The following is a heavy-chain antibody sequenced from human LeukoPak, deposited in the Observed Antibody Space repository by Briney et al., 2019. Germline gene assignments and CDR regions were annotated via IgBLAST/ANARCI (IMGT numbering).Heavy chain of an antibody. CDR1: GFTFSSYA. D-gene: IGHD6-13*01. J-gene: IGHJ3*02. Sequence: QPGGSLRLSCAASGFTFSSYAMHWVRQAPGKGLEWVAVISYDGSNKYYADSVKGRFTISRDNSKNTLYLQMNSLRAEDTAVYYCAREVWQQQLVSGAFDIWGQGTMVTVSS. CDR2: ISYDGSNK. V-gene: IGHV3-30-3*01. CDR3: AREVWQQQLVSGAFDI.